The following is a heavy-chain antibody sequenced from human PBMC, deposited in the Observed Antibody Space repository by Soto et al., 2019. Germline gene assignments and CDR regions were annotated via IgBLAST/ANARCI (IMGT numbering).Heavy chain of an antibody. Sequence: PSETLSLTCTVSGGSISSGDYYWSWIRQPPGKGLEWIGYIYYSGSTYYNPSLKSRVTISVDTSKNQFSLKLSSVTAADTAVYYCARAKMSSERLTDYWGQGTLVNVSS. J-gene: IGHJ4*02. D-gene: IGHD1-26*01. CDR2: IYYSGST. CDR3: ARAKMSSERLTDY. CDR1: GGSISSGDYY. V-gene: IGHV4-30-4*01.